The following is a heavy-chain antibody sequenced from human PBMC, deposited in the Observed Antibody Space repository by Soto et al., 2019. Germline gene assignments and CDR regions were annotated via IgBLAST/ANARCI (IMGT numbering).Heavy chain of an antibody. CDR1: GGSISSGDYY. V-gene: IGHV4-30-4*01. D-gene: IGHD2-2*01. CDR3: ARGGVEYCSSTSCYGGMDV. Sequence: PSETLSLTCTVSGGSISSGDYYWSWIRQPPGKGLEWIGYIYYSGSTYYNPSLKSRVTISVGTSKNQFSLKLSSVTAEDTAVYYCARGGVEYCSSTSCYGGMDVWGQGTTVTVSS. J-gene: IGHJ6*02. CDR2: IYYSGST.